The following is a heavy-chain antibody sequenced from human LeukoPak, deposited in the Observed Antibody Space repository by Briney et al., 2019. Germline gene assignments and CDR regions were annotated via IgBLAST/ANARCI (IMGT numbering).Heavy chain of an antibody. Sequence: GGTLRLSCAASGFTFSNYGMTWVRQAPGRGLEWVSGISNGGTNTYYTDSVKGRFTISRDNSRSTLCLQMNSLRADDTARYYCAKDFVYGSRFPRPLDYWGQGTLVTVSS. CDR1: GFTFSNYG. CDR2: ISNGGTNT. V-gene: IGHV3-23*01. J-gene: IGHJ4*02. CDR3: AKDFVYGSRFPRPLDY. D-gene: IGHD3-3*01.